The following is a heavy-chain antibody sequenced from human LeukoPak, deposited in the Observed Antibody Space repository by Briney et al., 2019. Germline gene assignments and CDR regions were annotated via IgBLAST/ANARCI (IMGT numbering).Heavy chain of an antibody. CDR1: GGSFSGYY. J-gene: IGHJ4*02. Sequence: SETLSLTCAVYGGSFSGYYWSWIRQPPGKGLEWIGEINHSGSTNYNPSLKSRVTISVDTSKNQFSLKLSSVTAADTAVYYCARDVPLVRGAKRYFDYWGQGTLVTVSS. CDR3: ARDVPLVRGAKRYFDY. D-gene: IGHD3-10*01. CDR2: INHSGST. V-gene: IGHV4-34*01.